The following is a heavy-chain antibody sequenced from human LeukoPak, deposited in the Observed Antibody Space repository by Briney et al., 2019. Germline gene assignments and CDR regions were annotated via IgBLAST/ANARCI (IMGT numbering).Heavy chain of an antibody. Sequence: GGSLRLSCAASGFTFSDSTMHWVRQASGKGLECVGRIRSKANNYATTYAASVKGRFTISRDDSKNTAYLQMNSLKTEDTAVYYCTRQTTPADSWGQGTLVTVSS. CDR3: TRQTTPADS. J-gene: IGHJ5*01. CDR2: IRSKANNYAT. V-gene: IGHV3-73*01. CDR1: GFTFSDST. D-gene: IGHD4-17*01.